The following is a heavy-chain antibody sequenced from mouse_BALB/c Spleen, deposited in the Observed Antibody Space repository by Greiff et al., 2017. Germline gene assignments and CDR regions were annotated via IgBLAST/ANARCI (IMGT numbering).Heavy chain of an antibody. V-gene: IGHV5-17*02. CDR2: ISSGSSTI. J-gene: IGHJ2*01. D-gene: IGHD2-4*01. Sequence: EVKLVESGGGLVQPGGSRKLSCAASGFTFSSFGMRWVRQAPEKGLEWVAYISSGSSTIYYADTVKGRFTISRDNPKNTLFLQMTSLRSEDTAMYYCARADDYDGFDYWGQGTTLTVSS. CDR3: ARADDYDGFDY. CDR1: GFTFSSFG.